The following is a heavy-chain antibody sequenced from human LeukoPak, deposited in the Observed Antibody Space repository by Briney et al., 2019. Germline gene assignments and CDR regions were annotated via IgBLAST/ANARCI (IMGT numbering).Heavy chain of an antibody. CDR3: AREGISSPGNYYFDY. CDR2: ISAYNGNT. D-gene: IGHD3-3*02. Sequence: ASVKVSCKASGYTFTSYGISWVRQAPGQGLEWMGWISAYNGNTSYAQKLQGRVTMTTDTSTSTAYMELRSLRSDDTAVYYCAREGISSPGNYYFDYWGQGTLVTVSS. V-gene: IGHV1-18*01. CDR1: GYTFTSYG. J-gene: IGHJ4*02.